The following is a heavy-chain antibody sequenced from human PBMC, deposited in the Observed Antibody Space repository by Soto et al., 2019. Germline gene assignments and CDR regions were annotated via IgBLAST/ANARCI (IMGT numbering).Heavy chain of an antibody. Sequence: GASVKVSCKASGYTFTSYGISWVRQAPGQGLEWMGWISAYNGNTNYAQKLQGRVTMTTDTSTSTAYMELRSLRSDDTAVYYCGRDMVGSIAAPNWFDPWGQGTLVTVSS. CDR1: GYTFTSYG. CDR3: GRDMVGSIAAPNWFDP. D-gene: IGHD6-6*01. CDR2: ISAYNGNT. V-gene: IGHV1-18*01. J-gene: IGHJ5*02.